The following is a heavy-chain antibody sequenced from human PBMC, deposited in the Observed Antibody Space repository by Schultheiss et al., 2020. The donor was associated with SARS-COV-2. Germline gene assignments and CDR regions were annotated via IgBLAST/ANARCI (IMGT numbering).Heavy chain of an antibody. CDR3: ARVPYGGNSEFDY. CDR1: GGSFSGYY. D-gene: IGHD4-23*01. J-gene: IGHJ4*02. Sequence: SETLSLTCAVYGGSFSGYYWSWIRQPPGKGLEWIGSIYTSGSTNYNPTLKSRVTMSVDTSKNQFSLKLSSVTAADTAVYYCARVPYGGNSEFDYWGQGTLVTVAS. CDR2: IYTSGST. V-gene: IGHV4-59*10.